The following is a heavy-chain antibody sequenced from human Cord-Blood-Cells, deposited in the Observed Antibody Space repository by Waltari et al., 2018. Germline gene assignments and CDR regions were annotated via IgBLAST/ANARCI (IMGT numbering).Heavy chain of an antibody. J-gene: IGHJ4*02. CDR1: GYSFTSYW. CDR2: IYPGDSDT. Sequence: EVQLVQSGAEVKKPGESLKISCKGSGYSFTSYWIGWVRQMPGKGLEWMGIIYPGDSDTRYSPSFQGQVTISADKSISTAYLQWSSLKASDTAMYYCARGNCCSTSCYSYFDYWGQGTLVTVSS. CDR3: ARGNCCSTSCYSYFDY. D-gene: IGHD2-2*02. V-gene: IGHV5-51*01.